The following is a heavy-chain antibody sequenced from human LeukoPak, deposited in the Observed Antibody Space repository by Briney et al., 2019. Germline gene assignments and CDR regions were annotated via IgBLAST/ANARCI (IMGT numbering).Heavy chain of an antibody. CDR2: ISSSGSSI. V-gene: IGHV3-11*04. CDR3: ARDNGDPRTYFDY. D-gene: IGHD4-17*01. CDR1: GFTFSNAW. J-gene: IGHJ4*02. Sequence: GGSLRLSCAASGFTFSNAWMSWVRQAPGKGLEWISYISSSGSSIYYVDSVKGRFTISRDNAKNSLYLQMNSLRAEDTAVYYCARDNGDPRTYFDYWGQGTLVTVSS.